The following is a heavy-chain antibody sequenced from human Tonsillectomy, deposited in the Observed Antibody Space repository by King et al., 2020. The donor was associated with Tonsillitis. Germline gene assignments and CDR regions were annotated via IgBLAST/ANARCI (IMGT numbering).Heavy chain of an antibody. J-gene: IGHJ4*02. D-gene: IGHD3-10*01. CDR3: AKGRYYYGSGSPDY. V-gene: IGHV3-23*03. CDR2: IYSGGSST. Sequence: VQLVESGGGLVQPGGSLRLSCAASGFTFSSYAMSWVRQAPGKGLEWVSVIYSGGSSTYYADSVKGRFTISRDNSKNTLYPQMNSLRAEDTAVYYCAKGRYYYGSGSPDYWGQGTLVTVSS. CDR1: GFTFSSYA.